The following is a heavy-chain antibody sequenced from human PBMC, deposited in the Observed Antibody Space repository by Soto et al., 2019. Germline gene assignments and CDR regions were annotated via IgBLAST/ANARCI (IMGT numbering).Heavy chain of an antibody. V-gene: IGHV1-18*01. J-gene: IGHJ4*02. D-gene: IGHD1-26*01. CDR3: ARDRGSYALDY. CDR2: ISAYNGNT. Sequence: QVQLVQSGAEVKKPGASVKVSCKASGYTFTSYGITWVRQAPGQVLEWMGWISAYNGNTNYAQKLQGRVTMTPDTSTSTAYMELRRLRSDDTAVYYCARDRGSYALDYWGQGTLVTVSS. CDR1: GYTFTSYG.